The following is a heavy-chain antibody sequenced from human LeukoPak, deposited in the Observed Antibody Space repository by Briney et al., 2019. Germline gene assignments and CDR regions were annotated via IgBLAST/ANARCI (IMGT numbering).Heavy chain of an antibody. V-gene: IGHV3-66*02. CDR3: ARLHTPGQEYDY. CDR1: GFTVSSNY. J-gene: IGHJ4*02. CDR2: IYSGGST. D-gene: IGHD2-2*02. Sequence: GGSLRLSCAASGFTVSSNYMSWVRQAPGRGREWVSVIYSGGSTYYADSVKGRFTNSRDNSKNKLYLKMNSLRAEDTAVYYCARLHTPGQEYDYWGQGALVTVSS.